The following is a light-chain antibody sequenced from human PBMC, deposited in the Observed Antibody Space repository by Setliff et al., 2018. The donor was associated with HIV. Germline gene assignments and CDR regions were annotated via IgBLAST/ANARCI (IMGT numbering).Light chain of an antibody. V-gene: IGLV2-14*03. CDR2: EVT. Sequence: QSVLTQPDSVSGSPGQSLTISCTGTTRNVGGGHGYVSWYQQHAGKAPKLLIFEVTKRPSGVSSRFSGSKSGSTASLTISGLQAEDEADYYCSSYKSIPLYVFGTGTKVTVL. CDR1: TRNVGGGHGY. CDR3: SSYKSIPLYV. J-gene: IGLJ1*01.